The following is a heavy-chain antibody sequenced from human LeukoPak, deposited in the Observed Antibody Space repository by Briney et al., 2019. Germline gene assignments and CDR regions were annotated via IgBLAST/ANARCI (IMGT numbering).Heavy chain of an antibody. CDR2: INHSGST. Sequence: SETLSLTCAVYGGSFSGYYWSWIRQPPGKGLEWIGEINHSGSTNYNPSLKSRVTISVDTSKNQFSLKLSSVTAADTAVYYFARGLRLRFDPWGQGTLVTVSS. J-gene: IGHJ5*02. D-gene: IGHD4-17*01. V-gene: IGHV4-34*01. CDR1: GGSFSGYY. CDR3: ARGLRLRFDP.